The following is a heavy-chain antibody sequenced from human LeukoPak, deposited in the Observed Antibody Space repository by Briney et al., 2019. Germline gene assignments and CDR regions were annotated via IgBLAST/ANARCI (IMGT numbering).Heavy chain of an antibody. D-gene: IGHD5-18*01. Sequence: PGGSLRLSCAASGFTFSSYSMNWVRQAPGKGLEWVSSISSSGSYIYYADSVKGRFTISRDNAKNSLYLQMNSLTAEDTAVYYCAREDPVDTIDYWGQGTLVTVSS. CDR1: GFTFSSYS. CDR2: ISSSGSYI. J-gene: IGHJ4*02. CDR3: AREDPVDTIDY. V-gene: IGHV3-21*01.